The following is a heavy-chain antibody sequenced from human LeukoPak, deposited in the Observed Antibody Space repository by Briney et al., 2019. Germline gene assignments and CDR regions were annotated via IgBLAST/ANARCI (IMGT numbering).Heavy chain of an antibody. V-gene: IGHV3-7*03. CDR3: AKQSAGSAAWYSLHYDF. CDR2: IKQDGTEE. D-gene: IGHD6-13*01. Sequence: GGSLRLSCVASGFTFSSSWMSWVRRAPGKGLEWVANIKQDGTEEYYVDSVRGRFSISRDNSKDTLYLQMNGLRAEDTAVYFCAKQSAGSAAWYSLHYDFWGQGTLVTVSS. J-gene: IGHJ4*02. CDR1: GFTFSSSW.